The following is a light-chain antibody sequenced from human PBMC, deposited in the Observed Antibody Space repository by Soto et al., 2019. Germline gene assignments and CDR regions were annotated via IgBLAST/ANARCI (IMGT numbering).Light chain of an antibody. V-gene: IGLV2-14*01. CDR1: SSDVGGYNY. CDR2: DVS. CDR3: SSYTSSSTL. J-gene: IGLJ2*01. Sequence: QSVLTQPASVSGSPGQSITISCTGTSSDVGGYNYVSWYQQHPGKAPKLMIYDVSNRPSGVSNRFSGSKSGNTASLTISGXXXXXEADYYCSSYTSSSTLFGGGTKLTVL.